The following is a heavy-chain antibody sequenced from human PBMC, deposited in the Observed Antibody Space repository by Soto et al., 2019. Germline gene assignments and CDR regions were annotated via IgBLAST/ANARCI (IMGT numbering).Heavy chain of an antibody. CDR3: VRDRLNRFDP. CDR1: GDSTAIYY. J-gene: IGHJ5*02. V-gene: IGHV4-4*07. Sequence: SETLSLTCNVSGDSTAIYYWSWIRQSAGKGLEWIGRIYTTGSINYNPSLRSRVTMSRDSSKNQLFLSLTSVTDADTAVYYCVRDRLNRFDPWGQGVLVTVS. CDR2: IYTTGSI.